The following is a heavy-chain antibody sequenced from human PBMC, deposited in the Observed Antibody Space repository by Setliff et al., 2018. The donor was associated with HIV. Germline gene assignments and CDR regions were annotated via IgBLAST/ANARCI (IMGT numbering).Heavy chain of an antibody. D-gene: IGHD2-15*01. J-gene: IGHJ6*03. CDR3: ARIGRTPYYYYYMDV. CDR2: MHPGSGNT. CDR1: GYTFSSDE. V-gene: IGHV1-8*01. Sequence: GASVKVSCKASGYTFSSDEIGWVRHVTGQGFEWMGWMHPGSGNTAYAQKFQGRLTMTRNTSTGTVYMELSSLRSEDTAVYYCARIGRTPYYYYYMDVWGKGTTVTVSS.